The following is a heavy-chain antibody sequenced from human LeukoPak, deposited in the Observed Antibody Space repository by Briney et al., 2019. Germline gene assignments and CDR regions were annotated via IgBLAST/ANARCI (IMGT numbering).Heavy chain of an antibody. V-gene: IGHV1-69*04. D-gene: IGHD6-19*01. CDR2: IIPIFGIA. CDR1: GGTFSSYA. CDR3: ARDSTAVAGGNWFDP. Sequence: ASVKVSCKASGGTFSSYAISWVRQPPGQGLEWMGRIIPIFGIANYAQKFQGRVTITADKSTSTAYMELSSLRSEDTAVYYCARDSTAVAGGNWFDPWGQGTLVTVSS. J-gene: IGHJ5*02.